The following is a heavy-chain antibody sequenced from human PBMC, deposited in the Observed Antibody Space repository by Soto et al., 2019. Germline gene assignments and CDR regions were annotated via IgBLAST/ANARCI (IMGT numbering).Heavy chain of an antibody. Sequence: HPGGSLRLSCAASGFTFSSYAMSWVRQAPGKGLEWVSAISGSGGSTYYADSVKGRFTISRDNSKNTLYLQMNSLRAEDTAVYYCAKLKGTGYYYYYGMDVWGQGTTVTVSS. J-gene: IGHJ6*02. CDR1: GFTFSSYA. CDR3: AKLKGTGYYYYYGMDV. D-gene: IGHD3-10*01. V-gene: IGHV3-23*01. CDR2: ISGSGGST.